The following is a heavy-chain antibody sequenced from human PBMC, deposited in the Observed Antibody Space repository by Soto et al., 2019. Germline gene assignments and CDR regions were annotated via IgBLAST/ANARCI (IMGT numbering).Heavy chain of an antibody. Sequence: SVKVSCKASGGTFSSYAISWVRQAPGQGLEWMGGIIPIFGTANYAQKFQGRVTITADGSTGTAYMELSSLRSEDTAVYYCARIMVVAAVSYYYGMDVWGQGTTVTSP. CDR3: ARIMVVAAVSYYYGMDV. J-gene: IGHJ6*02. CDR1: GGTFSSYA. D-gene: IGHD2-15*01. V-gene: IGHV1-69*13. CDR2: IIPIFGTA.